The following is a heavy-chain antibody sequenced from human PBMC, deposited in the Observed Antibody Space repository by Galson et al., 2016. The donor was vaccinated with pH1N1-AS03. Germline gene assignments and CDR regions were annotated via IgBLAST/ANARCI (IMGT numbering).Heavy chain of an antibody. J-gene: IGHJ3*02. V-gene: IGHV3-9*01. CDR2: IAWNSGIT. D-gene: IGHD3/OR15-3a*01. CDR1: GFRFDDYA. Sequence: SLRLSCAVSGFRFDDYAMHWVRQAPGKGPEWVSGIAWNSGITGYGDSVKGRFTLSRDNAKNSLNLQMNSLRAEDTALYYCIKGGAASADFFDIWGQGTMVTASS. CDR3: IKGGAASADFFDI.